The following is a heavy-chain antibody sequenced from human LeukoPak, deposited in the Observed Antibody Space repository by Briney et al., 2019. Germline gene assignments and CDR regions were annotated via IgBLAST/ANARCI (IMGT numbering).Heavy chain of an antibody. CDR1: GFTFDDYA. D-gene: IGHD4-23*01. J-gene: IGHJ5*02. CDR2: ISWNSGSI. V-gene: IGHV3-9*01. CDR3: AKDPGGNPRSNWFDP. Sequence: GGSLRLSCAASGFTFDDYAMHWVRQAPGKGLEWVSGISWNSGSIGYADSVKGRFTIPRDNAKNSLYLQMNSLRAEDTALYYCAKDPGGNPRSNWFDPWGQGTLVTVSS.